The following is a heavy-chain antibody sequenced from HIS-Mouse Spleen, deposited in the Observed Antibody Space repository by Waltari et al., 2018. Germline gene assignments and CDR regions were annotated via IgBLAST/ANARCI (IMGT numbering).Heavy chain of an antibody. CDR2: ISYDGSNK. CDR1: SYA. Sequence: SYAMHWVRQAPGKGLEWVAVISYDGSNKYYADSVKGRFTISRDNSKNTLYLQMNSLRAEDTAVYYCARDDELGIEDAFDIWGQGTMVTVSS. CDR3: ARDDELGIEDAFDI. D-gene: IGHD7-27*01. J-gene: IGHJ3*02. V-gene: IGHV3-30*04.